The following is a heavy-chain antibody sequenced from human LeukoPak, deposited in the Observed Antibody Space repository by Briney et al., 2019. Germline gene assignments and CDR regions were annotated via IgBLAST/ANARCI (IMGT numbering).Heavy chain of an antibody. CDR2: MTGTSDII. V-gene: IGHV3-48*01. D-gene: IGHD3-22*01. Sequence: GGSLRLSCVASGFTFNIYSMNWVRQAPGKGLEWVSYMTGTSDIIKYADSVKGRFTVSRDNAKNSLYLQMNSLRAEDTAVYYCTTSRGYLNYWGQGTLVTVSS. CDR1: GFTFNIYS. J-gene: IGHJ4*02. CDR3: TTSRGYLNY.